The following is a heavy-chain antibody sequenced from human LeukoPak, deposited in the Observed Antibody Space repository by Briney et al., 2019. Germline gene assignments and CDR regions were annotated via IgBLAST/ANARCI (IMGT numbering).Heavy chain of an antibody. CDR2: ISYDGNNK. V-gene: IGHV3-30*18. CDR1: GFTFSSYG. Sequence: GGSLRLSCAASGFTFSSYGMHRVRQAPGKGLEWVAVISYDGNNKYYADSVKDRFTISRDNSKNTLYLQMNSLRAEDTAVYYCAKESHGYYFDYWGQGTLVTVSS. D-gene: IGHD3-10*01. CDR3: AKESHGYYFDY. J-gene: IGHJ4*02.